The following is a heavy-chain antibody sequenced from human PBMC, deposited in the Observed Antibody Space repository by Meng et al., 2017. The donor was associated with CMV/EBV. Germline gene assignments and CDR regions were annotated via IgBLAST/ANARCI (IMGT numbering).Heavy chain of an antibody. CDR3: ARDRNWFDP. CDR2: IIPILGIA. J-gene: IGHJ5*02. CDR1: GATFSSYT. V-gene: IGHV1-69*04. Sequence: QGSCKTSGATFSSYTLSWVRQAPGQGLEWMGRIIPILGIAHYAQKFQGRVTITADKSTSTAYMELSSLRSEDTAVYYCARDRNWFDPWGQGTLVTVSS.